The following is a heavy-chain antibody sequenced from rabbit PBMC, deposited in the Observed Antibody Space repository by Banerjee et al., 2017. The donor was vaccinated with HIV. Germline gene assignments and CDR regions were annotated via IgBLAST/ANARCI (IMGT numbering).Heavy chain of an antibody. CDR1: GFSFNNYYY. D-gene: IGHD7-1*01. CDR2: IYTGDGDT. CDR3: ARTYGNSLHYFNL. J-gene: IGHJ4*01. V-gene: IGHV1S45*01. Sequence: QEQLVESGGGLVQPEGSLTLTCTASGFSFNNYYYMCWVRQAPGKGLEWIGCIYTGDGDTFYASWVNGRFTISKTSSTTVTLQMTSLTAADTATYFCARTYGNSLHYFNLWGPGTLVTVS.